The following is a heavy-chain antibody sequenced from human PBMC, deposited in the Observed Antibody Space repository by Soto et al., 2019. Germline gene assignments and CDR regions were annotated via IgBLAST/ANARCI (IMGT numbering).Heavy chain of an antibody. Sequence: GWSLRLSCAASGFPFSSYAMHWVRQAPGKGLEWVAVISYDGSNKYYADSVKGRFTISRDNSKNTLYLQMNSLRAEDTAVYYCARDLRITGTTEGDYWGQGTLVTVSS. D-gene: IGHD1-7*01. CDR2: ISYDGSNK. CDR3: ARDLRITGTTEGDY. CDR1: GFPFSSYA. J-gene: IGHJ4*02. V-gene: IGHV3-30-3*01.